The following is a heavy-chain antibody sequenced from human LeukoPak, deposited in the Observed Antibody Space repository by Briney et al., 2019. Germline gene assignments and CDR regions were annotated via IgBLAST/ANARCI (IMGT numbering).Heavy chain of an antibody. D-gene: IGHD3-10*01. CDR1: GYTFTSYY. V-gene: IGHV1-2*02. J-gene: IGHJ4*02. CDR2: INPNSGGT. CDR3: ARLVGELRGDLSDY. Sequence: ASVKVSCKASGYTFTSYYMHWVRQAPGQGLEWMGWINPNSGGTNYAQKFQGRVTMTRDTSISTAYMELSRLRSDDTAVYYCARLVGELRGDLSDYWGQGALVTVSS.